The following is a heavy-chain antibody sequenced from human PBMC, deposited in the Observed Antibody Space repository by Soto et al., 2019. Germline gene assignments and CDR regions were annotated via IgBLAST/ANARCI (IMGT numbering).Heavy chain of an antibody. CDR1: GFTFSSYA. V-gene: IGHV3-30*04. J-gene: IGHJ1*01. CDR3: ARGRRSGSYEYFQH. Sequence: GGSLRLSCAASGFTFSSYAMHWVRQAPGKGLEWVAVISYDGSNKYYADSVKGRFTISRDNSKNTLYLQMNSLRAEDTAVYYCARGRRSGSYEYFQHWGQGTLVTVSS. D-gene: IGHD1-26*01. CDR2: ISYDGSNK.